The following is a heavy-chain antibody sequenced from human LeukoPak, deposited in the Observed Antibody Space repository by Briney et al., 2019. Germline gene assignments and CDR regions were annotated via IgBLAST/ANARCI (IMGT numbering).Heavy chain of an antibody. CDR1: GFTVSSNY. CDR2: IYSGGST. CDR3: ARDHYDILTGYTPLGY. Sequence: PGGSLRLSCAASGFTVSSNYMSWVRQAPGKGLECVSVIYSGGSTYYADSVKGRFTISRDNSKNTLYLQMNSLRAEDTAVYYCARDHYDILTGYTPLGYWGQGTLVTVSS. D-gene: IGHD3-9*01. V-gene: IGHV3-53*01. J-gene: IGHJ4*02.